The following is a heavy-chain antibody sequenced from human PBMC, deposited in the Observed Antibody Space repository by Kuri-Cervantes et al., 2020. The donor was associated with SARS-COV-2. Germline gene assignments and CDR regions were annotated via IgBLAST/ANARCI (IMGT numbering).Heavy chain of an antibody. CDR3: ATGYSSRGGFDP. D-gene: IGHD6-13*01. CDR2: ICYSGNT. J-gene: IGHJ5*02. CDR1: GGSIGRRNYY. Sequence: SETLSFTCTVSGGSIGRRNYYWGWIRQPPGKGLEWIGNICYSGNTYYNPSLRSRVTISEDTSKNQFSLKLSSVTAADTAVYYCATGYSSRGGFDPWGQGTLVTVSS. V-gene: IGHV4-39*01.